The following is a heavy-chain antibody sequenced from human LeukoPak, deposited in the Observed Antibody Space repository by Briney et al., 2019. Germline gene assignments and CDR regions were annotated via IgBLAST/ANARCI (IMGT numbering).Heavy chain of an antibody. CDR3: AVGLHSGQFAFDI. CDR1: GYSISRGSY. D-gene: IGHD5-24*01. V-gene: IGHV4-38-2*01. Sequence: SETLSLTCAVSGYSISRGSYWGWIRQPPGQGLEWIGGVYHSGSAYYNPSLKSRVTISVDTSKNQFSLKLTSVTAADTAVYYCAVGLHSGQFAFDIWGQGTMVTVSS. CDR2: VYHSGSA. J-gene: IGHJ3*02.